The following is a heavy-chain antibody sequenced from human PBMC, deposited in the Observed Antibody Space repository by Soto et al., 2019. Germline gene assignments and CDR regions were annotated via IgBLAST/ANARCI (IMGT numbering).Heavy chain of an antibody. D-gene: IGHD3-16*01. V-gene: IGHV1-18*01. Sequence: QVQLVQSRAEVKNPGASVKVSCKASGYSFTRYGIAWARQAPGQGLEWMGWINTYNGNTNYAQNLQGRVTLTTDTSTSTAYMERTGLRSNDTAIYYCAMVDVYVTPSPQDVWGQGTTVIVSS. J-gene: IGHJ6*02. CDR3: AMVDVYVTPSPQDV. CDR1: GYSFTRYG. CDR2: INTYNGNT.